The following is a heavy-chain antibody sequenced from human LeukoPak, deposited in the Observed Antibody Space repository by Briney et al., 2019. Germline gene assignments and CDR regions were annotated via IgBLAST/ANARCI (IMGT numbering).Heavy chain of an antibody. CDR1: GFSVSNNY. Sequence: GGSLRLSCAASGFSVSNNYMSWVRQAPGKGLEWVSVMYSGGTTHYADSVKGRFTISKDNAKNSLYLQMNSLRAEDTAIYYCARDAGTGFDYWGQGTQVTVSS. CDR3: ARDAGTGFDY. J-gene: IGHJ4*02. V-gene: IGHV3-53*01. CDR2: MYSGGTT. D-gene: IGHD7-27*01.